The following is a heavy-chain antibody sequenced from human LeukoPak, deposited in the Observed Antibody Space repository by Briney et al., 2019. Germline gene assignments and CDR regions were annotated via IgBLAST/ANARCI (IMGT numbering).Heavy chain of an antibody. CDR1: GYTFTGYY. CDR3: ARAITVVPVFDY. D-gene: IGHD4-23*01. J-gene: IGHJ4*02. CDR2: INLNSGGT. V-gene: IGHV1-2*06. Sequence: ASVKVSCKASGYTFTGYYMHWVRQAPGQGLEWMGRINLNSGGTNYAQKFQGRVTMTRDTSISTAYMELSRLRSDDTAVYYCARAITVVPVFDYWGQGTLVTVSS.